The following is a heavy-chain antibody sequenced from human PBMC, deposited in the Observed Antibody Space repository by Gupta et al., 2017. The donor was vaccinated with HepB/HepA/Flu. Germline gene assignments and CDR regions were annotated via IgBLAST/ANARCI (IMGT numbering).Heavy chain of an antibody. CDR1: GYTFTSYG. CDR2: ISAYNGNT. D-gene: IGHD2-15*01. J-gene: IGHJ4*02. CDR3: ARSWYEGDVVVVAATYYFDY. Sequence: QVQLVQSGAEVKKPGASVKVSCKASGYTFTSYGISRVRQAPGQGLEWMGWISAYNGNTNYAQKLQGRVTMTTDTSTSTAYMELRSLRSDDTAVYYCARSWYEGDVVVVAATYYFDYWGQGTLVTVSS. V-gene: IGHV1-18*01.